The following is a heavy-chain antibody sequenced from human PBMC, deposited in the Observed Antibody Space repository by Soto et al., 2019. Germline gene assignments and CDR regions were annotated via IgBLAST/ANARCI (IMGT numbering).Heavy chain of an antibody. D-gene: IGHD3-22*01. Sequence: PGGSLRLSCAASGFTFSSYWMSWVRQAPGKGLEWVANIKQDGSEKYYVDSVKGRFTISRDNAKNSLYLQMNSLRAEDTAVYYCARDVNGFGLLAPTPWGQGTLVTVSS. V-gene: IGHV3-7*01. J-gene: IGHJ5*02. CDR1: GFTFSSYW. CDR2: IKQDGSEK. CDR3: ARDVNGFGLLAPTP.